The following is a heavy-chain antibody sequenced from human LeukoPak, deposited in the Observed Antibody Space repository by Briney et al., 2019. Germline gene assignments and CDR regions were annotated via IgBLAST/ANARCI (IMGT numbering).Heavy chain of an antibody. Sequence: SETLSLTCTVSGGSISSSSYSWGWIRQPPGKGLEWIGSIYYSGTTYYNPSLKSRVTISIDTSKIQFSLRLSSVAATDTAVYFCARLRFDFWSGYTHPYFDYWGQGTLVTVSS. D-gene: IGHD3-3*01. CDR1: GGSISSSSYS. V-gene: IGHV4-39*01. J-gene: IGHJ4*02. CDR2: IYYSGTT. CDR3: ARLRFDFWSGYTHPYFDY.